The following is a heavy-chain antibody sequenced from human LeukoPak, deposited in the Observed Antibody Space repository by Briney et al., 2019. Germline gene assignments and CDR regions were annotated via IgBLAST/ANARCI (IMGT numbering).Heavy chain of an antibody. CDR1: GYTFTGYY. CDR3: ARDLGDGYNAFDY. Sequence: ASVRVSCKASGYTFTGYYMHWVRQAPGQGLEWMGRINPNSGGTNYAQKFQGRVTMTRDTSISTAYMELSRLRSDDTAVYYCARDLGDGYNAFDYWGQGTLVTVSS. V-gene: IGHV1-2*06. J-gene: IGHJ4*02. D-gene: IGHD5-24*01. CDR2: INPNSGGT.